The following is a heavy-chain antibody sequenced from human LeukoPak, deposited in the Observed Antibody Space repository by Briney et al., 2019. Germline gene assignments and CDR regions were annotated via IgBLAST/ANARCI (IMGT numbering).Heavy chain of an antibody. CDR1: GGSVSSYY. Sequence: PSETLSLTCTVSGGSVSSYYWSWIRQPPGKGLEWIGYIYNSERTKYNSSLESRVTISVDTSKNQFLLKLSSVTAADTAVYYCARFHSGPSGWYVLWYFDLWGRGTLVTVSS. CDR2: IYNSERT. D-gene: IGHD6-19*01. CDR3: ARFHSGPSGWYVLWYFDL. V-gene: IGHV4-4*09. J-gene: IGHJ2*01.